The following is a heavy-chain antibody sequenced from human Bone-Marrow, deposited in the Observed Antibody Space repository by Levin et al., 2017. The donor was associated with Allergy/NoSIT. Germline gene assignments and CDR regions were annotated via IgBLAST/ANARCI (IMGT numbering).Heavy chain of an antibody. CDR2: ISGDSRFT. D-gene: IGHD4-23*01. Sequence: SCEASGFTFSDFYMNWIRQAPGKGLEWLSYISGDSRFTNHADSVKGRFTISRDNAKKSLFLEMTDLRAEDTAVYYCAREESTVAGAADFWGQGTLVTVSS. CDR1: GFTFSDFY. J-gene: IGHJ4*02. CDR3: AREESTVAGAADF. V-gene: IGHV3-11*06.